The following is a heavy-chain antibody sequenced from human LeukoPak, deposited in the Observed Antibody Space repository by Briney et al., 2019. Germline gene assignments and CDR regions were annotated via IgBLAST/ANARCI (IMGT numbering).Heavy chain of an antibody. CDR3: AKRGIVIRAVIIIGFHKEAYYFDY. CDR2: ISERGGST. CDR1: GITLSNYG. J-gene: IGHJ4*02. Sequence: PGGSLRLSCXVSGITLSNYGMSWVRQAPGKGLEWVSGISERGGSTNYADSVKGRFIISRDTSKNTVYLQMNSLRVEDTAVYFCAKRGIVIRAVIIIGFHKEAYYFDYWGQGXL. V-gene: IGHV3-23*01. D-gene: IGHD3-10*01.